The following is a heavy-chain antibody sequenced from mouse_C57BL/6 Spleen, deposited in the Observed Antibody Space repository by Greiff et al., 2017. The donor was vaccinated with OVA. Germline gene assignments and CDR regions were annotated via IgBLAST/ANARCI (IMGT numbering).Heavy chain of an antibody. V-gene: IGHV14-4*01. J-gene: IGHJ3*01. CDR2: IDPENGDT. D-gene: IGHD3-2*02. CDR1: GFNIKDDY. CDR3: TSGGFAY. Sequence: DVQLVESGAELVRPGASVKLSCTASGFNIKDDYMHWVKQRPEQGLEWIGWIDPENGDTEYASKFQGKATITADTSSNTAYLQLSSLTSEDTAVYYCTSGGFAYWGQGTLVTVSA.